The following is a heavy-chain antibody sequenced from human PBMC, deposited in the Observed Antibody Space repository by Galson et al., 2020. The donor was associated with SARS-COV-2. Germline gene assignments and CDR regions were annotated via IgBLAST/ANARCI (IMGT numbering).Heavy chain of an antibody. CDR1: GYTFTSYD. D-gene: IGHD6-13*01. Sequence: GESLKISCKASGYTFTSYDINWVRQATGQGLEWMGWMNPNSGNTGYAQKFQGRVTMTRNTSISTAYMELSSLRSEDTAVYYCARGILGAAAGTLVYYYYGMDVWGQGTTVTVSS. J-gene: IGHJ6*02. CDR2: MNPNSGNT. V-gene: IGHV1-8*01. CDR3: ARGILGAAAGTLVYYYYGMDV.